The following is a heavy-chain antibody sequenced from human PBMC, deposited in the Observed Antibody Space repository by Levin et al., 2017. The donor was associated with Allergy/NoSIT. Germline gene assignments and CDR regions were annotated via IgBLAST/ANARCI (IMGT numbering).Heavy chain of an antibody. Sequence: GGSLRLSCAASGFTFSSYAMHWVRQAPGKGLEWVAVISYDGSNKYYADSVKGRFTISRDNSKNTLYLQMNSLRAEDTAVYYCARDPPRIAVAGAPIDYWGQGTLVTVSS. V-gene: IGHV3-30*04. CDR3: ARDPPRIAVAGAPIDY. D-gene: IGHD6-19*01. CDR2: ISYDGSNK. CDR1: GFTFSSYA. J-gene: IGHJ4*02.